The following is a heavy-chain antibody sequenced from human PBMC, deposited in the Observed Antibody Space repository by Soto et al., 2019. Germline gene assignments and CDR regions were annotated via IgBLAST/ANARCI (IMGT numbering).Heavy chain of an antibody. Sequence: QVQLQESGPTWMKPSQTLSLTCTVSGGSITSGDYYWSWIRQAPGKGLEWIGNIYTIKTSYNPSLKSRVTISVDTSKRQFPLELPSVTAADSAVYFCARDRWGDGRNDAVYYGMDVGGQVTTVT. CDR3: ARDRWGDGRNDAVYYGMDV. CDR2: IYTIKT. V-gene: IGHV4-30-4*01. CDR1: GGSITSGDYY. D-gene: IGHD1-26*01. J-gene: IGHJ6*02.